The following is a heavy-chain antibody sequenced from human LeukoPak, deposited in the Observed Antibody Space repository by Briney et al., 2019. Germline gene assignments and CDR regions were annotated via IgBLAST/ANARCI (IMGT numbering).Heavy chain of an antibody. CDR1: GYTFTSYG. V-gene: IGHV1-18*01. D-gene: IGHD2-15*01. J-gene: IGHJ6*02. Sequence: ASVKVTCKASGYTFTSYGISWVRQAPGQGLEWMGWISAYNGNTNYAQKLQGRVTMTTDTSTSTAYMELRSLRSDDTAVYCCARGLRAQDIVVVVAATRGPDYYYGMDVWGQGTTVTVSS. CDR2: ISAYNGNT. CDR3: ARGLRAQDIVVVVAATRGPDYYYGMDV.